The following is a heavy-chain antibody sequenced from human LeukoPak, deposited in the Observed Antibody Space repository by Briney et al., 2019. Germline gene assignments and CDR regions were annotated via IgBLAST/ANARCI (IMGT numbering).Heavy chain of an antibody. CDR1: GGSVGSGTYY. CDR2: VYYSGSA. V-gene: IGHV4-39*07. CDR3: ARKPIINNAWYYFDY. D-gene: IGHD1/OR15-1a*01. Sequence: SQTXSLTCTVSGGSVGSGTYYWRWIRQSPGKGLEWIGNVYYSGSAYYNPSLKSRVTMSVDTSKNQFSLKLSSVTAADTAVYYCARKPIINNAWYYFDYWGQGTLVTVSS. J-gene: IGHJ4*02.